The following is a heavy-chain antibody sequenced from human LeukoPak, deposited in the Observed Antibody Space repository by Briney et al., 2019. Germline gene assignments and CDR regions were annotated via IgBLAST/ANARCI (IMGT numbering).Heavy chain of an antibody. CDR2: IYYSGST. D-gene: IGHD1-7*01. Sequence: SESLSLTCTVSGGSISSSSFYWGWIRQPPGKGWEWIGSIYYSGSTFYNPSLGSRGTISVETSTTTFSLKSSCVTAAPTAVYYCARLRNGNYFYNYWGQGTLVTVSS. CDR1: GGSISSSSFY. V-gene: IGHV4-39*02. CDR3: ARLRNGNYFYNY. J-gene: IGHJ4*02.